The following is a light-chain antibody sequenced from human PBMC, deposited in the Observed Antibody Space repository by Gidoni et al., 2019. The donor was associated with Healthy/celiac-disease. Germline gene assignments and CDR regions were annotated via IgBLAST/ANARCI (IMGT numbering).Light chain of an antibody. CDR3: QQSYRTPRT. J-gene: IGKJ1*01. Sequence: DIQMTQSPSSLSASVGDRVTITCRASQSSSSYLNWYQQKPGKAPKLLIYASSSLQSGVPSRFRGSGSGTDFTLTISSLQPEDFATYFCQQSYRTPRTFGQGTKVEIK. CDR1: QSSSSY. CDR2: ASS. V-gene: IGKV1-39*01.